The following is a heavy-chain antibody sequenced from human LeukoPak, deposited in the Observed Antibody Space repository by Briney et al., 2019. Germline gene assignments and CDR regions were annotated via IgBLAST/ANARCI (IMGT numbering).Heavy chain of an antibody. D-gene: IGHD3-16*02. CDR3: ARGYPATVIPYHHY. V-gene: IGHV4-34*01. Sequence: SETLSFNCAVYGGSFSGYYWSWIGQPPGKGPEWIGEINHSGSTDYNPSLKSRVTISVDSCKDPFSLKLSPVTASDSPVYYRARGYPATVIPYHHYLGQGTLATVSS. CDR1: GGSFSGYY. CDR2: INHSGST. J-gene: IGHJ4*02.